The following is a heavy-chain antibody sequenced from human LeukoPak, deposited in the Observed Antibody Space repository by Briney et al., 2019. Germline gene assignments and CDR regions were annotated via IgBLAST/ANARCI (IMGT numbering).Heavy chain of an antibody. J-gene: IGHJ4*02. D-gene: IGHD4-17*01. CDR3: ARGTGRYGDYSY. V-gene: IGHV4-39*01. CDR1: GGSISSSSYY. CDR2: IYYSGST. Sequence: PSETLSLTCTVSGGSISSSSYYWGWIRQPPGKGLEWIGSIYYSGSTYYNPSLKSRVTISVDTSKNQFSLKLSSVTAADTAVYYCARGTGRYGDYSYWGQGTLVTVSS.